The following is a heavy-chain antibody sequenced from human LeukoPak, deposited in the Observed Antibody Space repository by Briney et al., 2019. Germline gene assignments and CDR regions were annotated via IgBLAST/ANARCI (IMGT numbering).Heavy chain of an antibody. CDR2: INPRSGDT. CDR3: ARDPLIEAFDL. J-gene: IGHJ3*01. CDR1: GYTFTDHY. V-gene: IGHV1-2*02. Sequence: GASVKVSCKSSGYTFTDHYVHCVRLAPGQGLEWIGWINPRSGDTKYAQKFQGRVSMTRDTSVTTVHMDIRRLKSDDTAIYYCARDPLIEAFDLWGQGTMVTVYS.